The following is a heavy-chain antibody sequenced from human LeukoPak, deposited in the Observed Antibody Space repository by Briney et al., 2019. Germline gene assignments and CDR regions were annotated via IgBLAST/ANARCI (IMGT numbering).Heavy chain of an antibody. CDR3: ARRIVGATTYYFDY. D-gene: IGHD1-26*01. J-gene: IGHJ4*02. CDR1: GYRFNTYW. Sequence: GESLKISCKGSGYRFNTYWIGWVRQMPGKGLEWMGIIFPGDSETIYSPSFQGQVTISADKSLSTAYLQWSSLKASDTAMYYCARRIVGATTYYFDYWGQGTLVTVSS. CDR2: IFPGDSET. V-gene: IGHV5-51*01.